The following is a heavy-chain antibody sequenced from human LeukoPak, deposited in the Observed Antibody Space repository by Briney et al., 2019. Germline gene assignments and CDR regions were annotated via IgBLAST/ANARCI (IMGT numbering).Heavy chain of an antibody. CDR3: ARDRAVAGNSVWFDP. CDR2: INPNSGGT. J-gene: IGHJ5*02. D-gene: IGHD6-19*01. Sequence: ASVKVSCKASGYTFTGYYMHWVRQAPGQGLEWMGWINPNSGGTNYAQKFQGRVTMTRDTSISTAYMELNRLRSDDTAVYYCARDRAVAGNSVWFDPWGQGTLVTVSS. V-gene: IGHV1-2*02. CDR1: GYTFTGYY.